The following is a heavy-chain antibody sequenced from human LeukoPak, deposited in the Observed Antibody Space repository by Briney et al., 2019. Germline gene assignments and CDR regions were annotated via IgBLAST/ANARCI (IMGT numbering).Heavy chain of an antibody. D-gene: IGHD6-19*01. J-gene: IGHJ4*02. V-gene: IGHV3-23*01. CDR2: ISKGVGTT. CDR3: AKRDSSGSYYFDY. Sequence: GSLRLSCAASGFTFSTYNMNWVRQAPGKGLEWVSSISKGVGTTFYADSVKGRFTISRDNSKNTLYLQMNSLRAEDTAVYYCAKRDSSGSYYFDYWGQGTLVTVSS. CDR1: GFTFSTYN.